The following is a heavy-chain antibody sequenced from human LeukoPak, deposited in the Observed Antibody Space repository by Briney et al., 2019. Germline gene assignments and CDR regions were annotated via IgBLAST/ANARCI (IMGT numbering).Heavy chain of an antibody. CDR1: GGSISSSSYY. J-gene: IGHJ4*02. CDR2: IYYSGST. Sequence: SETLSLTCTVSGGSISSSSYYWGWIRQPPGKGLEWIGSIYYSGSTYYNPSLKSRVTISVDTSKNQFSLKLSSVTAADTAVYYCARHRELEEYSSSWCFDYWGQGTLVTVSS. V-gene: IGHV4-39*01. CDR3: ARHRELEEYSSSWCFDY. D-gene: IGHD6-13*01.